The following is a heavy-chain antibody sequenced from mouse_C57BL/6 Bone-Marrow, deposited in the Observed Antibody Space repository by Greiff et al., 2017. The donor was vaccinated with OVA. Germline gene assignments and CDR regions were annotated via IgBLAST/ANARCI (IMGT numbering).Heavy chain of an antibody. D-gene: IGHD4-1*01. Sequence: EVKVVESGGGLVQPGGSLKLSCAASGFTFSDYGMAWVRQAPRKGPEWVAFISNLAYSIYYADTVTGRFTISRENAKNTLYLEMSSLRSEDTAMYYCARAGTDWYFDVWGTGTTVTVSS. V-gene: IGHV5-15*01. CDR3: ARAGTDWYFDV. J-gene: IGHJ1*03. CDR1: GFTFSDYG. CDR2: ISNLAYSI.